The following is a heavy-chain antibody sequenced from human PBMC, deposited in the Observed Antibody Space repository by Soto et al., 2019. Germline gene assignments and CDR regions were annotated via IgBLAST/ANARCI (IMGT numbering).Heavy chain of an antibody. D-gene: IGHD1-26*01. CDR1: GGPFTSFD. CDR3: AVGLSGSYYQNGMDV. J-gene: IGHJ6*02. Sequence: SVKVSCKTSGGPFTSFDVSWVRQAPGQGLEWMGGIIPIFGTTNYAQKFQGRVTITADMPTTTAYMELGSLRSDDTAAYFCAVGLSGSYYQNGMDVWGLGTTVTVSS. CDR2: IIPIFGTT. V-gene: IGHV1-69*06.